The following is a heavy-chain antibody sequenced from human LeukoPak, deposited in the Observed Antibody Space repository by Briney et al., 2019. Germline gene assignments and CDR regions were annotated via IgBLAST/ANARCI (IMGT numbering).Heavy chain of an antibody. D-gene: IGHD1-26*01. V-gene: IGHV3-23*01. J-gene: IGHJ3*02. Sequence: GGSLRLSCAASGFTFNNYAMSWVRQAPGKGFDWVSTISASGGTTSYADSVRGRFTISRDASKNTFYLQMNSLRAEDTALYYCARESGGDLGEAFDIWGQGTMVTVSS. CDR3: ARESGGDLGEAFDI. CDR1: GFTFNNYA. CDR2: ISASGGTT.